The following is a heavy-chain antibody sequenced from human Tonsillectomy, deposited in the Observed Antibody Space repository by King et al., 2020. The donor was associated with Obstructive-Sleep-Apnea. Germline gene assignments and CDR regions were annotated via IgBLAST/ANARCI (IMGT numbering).Heavy chain of an antibody. CDR3: ARGGGTSNTALNFDY. D-gene: IGHD5-18*01. V-gene: IGHV1-69*09. CDR1: GGTFSSYA. J-gene: IGHJ4*02. Sequence: VQLVQSGAEVKKPGSSVKVSCKASGGTFSSYAISWVRQAPGQGLEWMGGIIPILGIANYAQKFQGRVTITADKSTSTAYMKLSSLRSEDTAVDYCARGGGTSNTALNFDYWGQGTLVTVSS. CDR2: IIPILGIA.